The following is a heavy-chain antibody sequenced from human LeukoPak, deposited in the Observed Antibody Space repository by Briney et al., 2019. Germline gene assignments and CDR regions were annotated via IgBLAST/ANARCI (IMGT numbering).Heavy chain of an antibody. J-gene: IGHJ4*02. V-gene: IGHV4-34*01. CDR1: GGSFNGYY. Sequence: SETLSLTCAVYGGSFNGYYWSWIRQPPGKGLEWIGEINHSGSTNYNPSLKSRVTISVDTSKNQFSLKLSSVTAADTAVYYCASARGWYSFDYWGQGTLVTVSS. CDR3: ASARGWYSFDY. CDR2: INHSGST. D-gene: IGHD6-19*01.